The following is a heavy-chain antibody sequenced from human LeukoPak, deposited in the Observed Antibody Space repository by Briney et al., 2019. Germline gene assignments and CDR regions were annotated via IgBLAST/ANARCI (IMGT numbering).Heavy chain of an antibody. D-gene: IGHD4-17*01. J-gene: IGHJ4*02. CDR2: IYHSGST. Sequence: SGTLSLTCAVSGYSITSGYYWGWIRQPPGKGLGWIGTIYHSGSTYYNPSLKSRVTISVDTSKNQFSLKLSSVTAADTAVYYCARGGITVTTHFDYWGQGTLVTVSS. CDR1: GYSITSGYY. V-gene: IGHV4-38-2*01. CDR3: ARGGITVTTHFDY.